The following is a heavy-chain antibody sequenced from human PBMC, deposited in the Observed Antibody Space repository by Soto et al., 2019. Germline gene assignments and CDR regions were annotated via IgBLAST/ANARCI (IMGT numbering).Heavy chain of an antibody. D-gene: IGHD3-3*01. CDR2: IYYSGST. CDR1: GGSISSYY. V-gene: IGHV4-59*08. J-gene: IGHJ6*03. CDR3: ARTSYDFPSYYYYYYMDV. Sequence: SETLSLTCTVSGGSISSYYWSWIRQPPGKGLEWIGYIYYSGSTNYNPSLKSRVTISVDTSKNQFSLKLSSVTAADTAVYYCARTSYDFPSYYYYYYMDVWGKGTTVTVSS.